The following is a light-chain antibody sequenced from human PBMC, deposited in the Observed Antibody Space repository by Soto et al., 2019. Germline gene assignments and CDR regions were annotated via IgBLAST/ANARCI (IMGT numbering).Light chain of an antibody. CDR2: GAS. CDR1: QSVSSSY. CDR3: KQYGSSPLYT. Sequence: EIVFTQSPGTLSLSPGERATLSCRASQSVSSSYLAWYQQKPGQAPRLLIYGASSRATGIPDRFSGSGSGTDFTLTISRLEPEDFAVYYCKQYGSSPLYTFVQGTKMEI. V-gene: IGKV3-20*01. J-gene: IGKJ2*01.